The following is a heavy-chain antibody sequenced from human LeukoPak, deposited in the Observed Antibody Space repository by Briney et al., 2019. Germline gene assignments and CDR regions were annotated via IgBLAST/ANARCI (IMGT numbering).Heavy chain of an antibody. J-gene: IGHJ4*02. CDR2: INWNGGST. V-gene: IGHV3-20*04. Sequence: PGGSLRLSCAASGFTFDDYGMSWVRPAPGKGLEWVSGINWNGGSTGYADSVKGRFTISRDNAKNSLYLQMNSLRAEDTALYYCARDHTRQYYYDSSGYYPSGYWGQGTLVTVSS. CDR1: GFTFDDYG. CDR3: ARDHTRQYYYDSSGYYPSGY. D-gene: IGHD3-22*01.